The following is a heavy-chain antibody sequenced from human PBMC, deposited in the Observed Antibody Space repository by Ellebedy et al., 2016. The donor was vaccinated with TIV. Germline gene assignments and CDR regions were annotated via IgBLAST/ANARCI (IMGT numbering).Heavy chain of an antibody. Sequence: AASVKVSCKASGYTFTDYYMHWVRQAPGQGLEWMGWINPNSGGTNYAQKFQGRVTMTSDTSISTASMELSSLRSDDTAMYYCARDMNAITMFRGVISHWGQGTLVTVSS. CDR3: ARDMNAITMFRGVISH. D-gene: IGHD3-10*01. CDR2: INPNSGGT. J-gene: IGHJ4*02. V-gene: IGHV1-2*02. CDR1: GYTFTDYY.